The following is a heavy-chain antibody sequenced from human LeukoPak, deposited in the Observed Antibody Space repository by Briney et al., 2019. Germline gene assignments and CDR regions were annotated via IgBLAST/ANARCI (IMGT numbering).Heavy chain of an antibody. J-gene: IGHJ4*02. D-gene: IGHD7-27*01. V-gene: IGHV1-18*01. Sequence: ASVKVSCKASGYTFTSYGISWVRQAPGQGLKWMGWINGKRGDTNYAQNFQDRVTMTRDTSTSTVYMELSRLTVDDTAVYYCARDHDWGVDYWGQGTLVTVSS. CDR2: INGKRGDT. CDR1: GYTFTSYG. CDR3: ARDHDWGVDY.